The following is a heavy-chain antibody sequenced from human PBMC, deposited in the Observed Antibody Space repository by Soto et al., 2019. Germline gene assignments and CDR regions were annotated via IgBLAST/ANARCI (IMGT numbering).Heavy chain of an antibody. V-gene: IGHV3-30-3*01. J-gene: IGHJ4*02. D-gene: IGHD2-15*01. CDR1: TFTFSSYA. CDR3: AREEDAIFGN. CDR2: ISYDGSHK. Sequence: SLSLSCAPFTFTFSSYAIHCGRQAPGKGLEWVAVISYDGSHKNHADSVKGRFTISRDNSEDTLYLQMNSLRTEDTAVYYCAREEDAIFGNWVQGTLATVSS.